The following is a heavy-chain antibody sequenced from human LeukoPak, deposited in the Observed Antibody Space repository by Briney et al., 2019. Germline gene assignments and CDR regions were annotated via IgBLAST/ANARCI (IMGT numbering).Heavy chain of an antibody. J-gene: IGHJ3*02. CDR3: ARFFCDNGVCHRAFDI. CDR1: GYTFTGYY. Sequence: GASVKVSCKASGYTFTGYYMHWVRQAPGQGLEWMGWISGYNADTDSAQKVQGRLTMTTDTSTNTAYMELRSLRSDDTAVYYCARFFCDNGVCHRAFDIWGQGTMVTVSS. V-gene: IGHV1-18*04. CDR2: ISGYNADT. D-gene: IGHD2-8*01.